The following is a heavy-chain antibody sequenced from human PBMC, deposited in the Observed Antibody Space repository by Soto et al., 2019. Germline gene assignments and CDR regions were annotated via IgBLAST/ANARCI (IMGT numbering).Heavy chain of an antibody. CDR2: ISYDGSNK. V-gene: IGHV3-30*18. D-gene: IGHD2-15*01. CDR1: GFPFSSYR. J-gene: IGHJ4*02. Sequence: GGPLRLSCTASGFPFSSYRMHWVRQAPGKGLEWVAVISYDGSNKYYADSVKGRFTISRDNSKNTLYLQMDSLRAEDTAVYYCAKDTRFGVVVAAQGPFDYWGQGTLVTVSS. CDR3: AKDTRFGVVVAAQGPFDY.